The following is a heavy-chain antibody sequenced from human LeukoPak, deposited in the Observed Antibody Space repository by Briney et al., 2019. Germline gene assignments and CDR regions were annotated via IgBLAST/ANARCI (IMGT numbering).Heavy chain of an antibody. D-gene: IGHD6-19*01. Sequence: QPGGSLRLSCAASGFTFSKYWMLWVRHAPGKGLDSVSRINTDGTVTTYADSVKGRFTVSRDNADNTMFLQMNSVRDEDTAVYYCATKQWLAPPPDSWGQGTPVTVSS. CDR1: GFTFSKYW. CDR3: ATKQWLAPPPDS. CDR2: INTDGTVT. V-gene: IGHV3-74*01. J-gene: IGHJ4*02.